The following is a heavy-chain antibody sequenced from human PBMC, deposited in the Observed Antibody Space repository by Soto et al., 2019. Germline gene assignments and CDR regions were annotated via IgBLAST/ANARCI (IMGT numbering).Heavy chain of an antibody. CDR3: VRDVGEHCSAIRRSGGDS. V-gene: IGHV1-18*01. J-gene: IGHJ2*01. D-gene: IGHD2-15*01. CDR2: MNPHTGNT. CDR1: GYTFNTYG. Sequence: ASVKVSCKASGYTFNTYGISWVRPAPGQGLEWMGWMNPHTGNTDLAVQFQGRVTLTTDISRSTAYMELRSLRSDDTALYYCVRDVGEHCSAIRRSGGDSWGR.